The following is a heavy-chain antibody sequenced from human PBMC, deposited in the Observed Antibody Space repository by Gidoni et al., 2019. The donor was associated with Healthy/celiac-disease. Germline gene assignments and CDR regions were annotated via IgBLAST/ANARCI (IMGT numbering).Heavy chain of an antibody. V-gene: IGHV3-9*01. Sequence: EVQLVESGGGLVQPGRSLRLSCAASGFTFDDYAMHWVRQAPGKGLEWVSGISWNSGSIGYADSVKGRFTISRDNAKNSLYLQMNSLRAEDTALYYCAKGGPVAAAAFDYWGQGTLVTVSS. CDR1: GFTFDDYA. CDR3: AKGGPVAAAAFDY. J-gene: IGHJ4*02. D-gene: IGHD6-13*01. CDR2: ISWNSGSI.